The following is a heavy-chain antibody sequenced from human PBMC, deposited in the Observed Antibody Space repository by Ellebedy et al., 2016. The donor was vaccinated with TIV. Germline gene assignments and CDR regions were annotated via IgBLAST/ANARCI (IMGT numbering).Heavy chain of an antibody. J-gene: IGHJ4*02. CDR1: GFTLGNHA. V-gene: IGHV3-23*01. CDR3: ARDRGAKIDTGTIVS. CDR2: ISHDTSRT. Sequence: PGGSLRLSCAASGFTLGNHAMSWVRQAPGKGLEWVSGISHDTSRTHYVDSLKGRLTISRDNSKNTLYLQMNSLTVEDTALYYCARDRGAKIDTGTIVSWGQGTLVTVSS. D-gene: IGHD1-1*01.